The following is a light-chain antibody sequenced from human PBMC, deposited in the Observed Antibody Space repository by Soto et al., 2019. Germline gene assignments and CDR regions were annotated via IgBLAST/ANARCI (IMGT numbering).Light chain of an antibody. V-gene: IGLV2-14*01. Sequence: QSALTQPASVSGSPGQSITISCTGTSSDVGGYNYVSWYQQHPGRAPKLMIYDVSNRPSGVSNRFSGSKSGNTASLTISGLQAEDEAEYYCSSYTSSITLVFGTGTKVTVL. CDR1: SSDVGGYNY. CDR2: DVS. CDR3: SSYTSSITLV. J-gene: IGLJ1*01.